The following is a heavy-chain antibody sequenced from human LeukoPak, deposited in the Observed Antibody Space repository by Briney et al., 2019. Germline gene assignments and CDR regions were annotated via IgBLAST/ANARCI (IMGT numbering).Heavy chain of an antibody. Sequence: GGSLRLSCAASGFTFRNYAMTWVRQAPGKGLEWVSAISGSGDSTYYADSVKGRFTISRDNSRNTLYLRMNSLRAGDTALYYCAKQGSAYPYYGMGVWGQGTTVTVSS. D-gene: IGHD3-22*01. CDR1: GFTFRNYA. J-gene: IGHJ6*02. CDR3: AKQGSAYPYYGMGV. V-gene: IGHV3-23*01. CDR2: ISGSGDST.